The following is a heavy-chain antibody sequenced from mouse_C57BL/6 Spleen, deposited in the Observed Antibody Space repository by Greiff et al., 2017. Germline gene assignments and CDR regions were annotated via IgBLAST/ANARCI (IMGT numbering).Heavy chain of an antibody. CDR2: INPGCGGT. CDR1: GYAFTHYL. J-gene: IGHJ2*01. CDR3: ARPRSNSFYD. Sequence: QVQLQQSGAELVRPGTSVKVSCKASGYAFTHYLIEWVKQRPGQGLEWIGVINPGCGGTKYNEKFKGKAPLTADKSSSTVYMQLSSLTSEDSAVYFCARPRSNSFYDWGQGTTLTVAS. V-gene: IGHV1-54*01. D-gene: IGHD1-1*01.